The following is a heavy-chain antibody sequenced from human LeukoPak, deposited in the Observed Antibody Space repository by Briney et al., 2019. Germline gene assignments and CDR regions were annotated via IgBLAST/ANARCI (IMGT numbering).Heavy chain of an antibody. CDR3: TRGSRGWYAY. D-gene: IGHD6-19*01. CDR2: INSDGSST. V-gene: IGHV3-74*01. J-gene: IGHJ4*02. CDR1: GFTFSNYW. Sequence: PGGSLRLSCVASGFTFSNYWMHWVRQAPGKGLVWVSGINSDGSSTGYADSVKGRFTISRDNVKNTLYLQMNSLRAEDTAVYYCTRGSRGWYAYWGQGTPVTVSS.